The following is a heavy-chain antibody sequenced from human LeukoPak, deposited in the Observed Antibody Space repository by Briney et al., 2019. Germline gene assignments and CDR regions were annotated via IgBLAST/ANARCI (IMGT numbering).Heavy chain of an antibody. CDR3: ARGSIAAAGFDY. V-gene: IGHV3-43D*03. Sequence: GGSLRLSCAASGFTFDDYAMHWVRQAPGKGLEWVSLISWDGGSTYYADSVKGRFTISRDNSKNSLYLQMNSLRAEDTAVYYCARGSIAAAGFDYWGQGTLVTVSS. D-gene: IGHD6-13*01. J-gene: IGHJ4*02. CDR2: ISWDGGST. CDR1: GFTFDDYA.